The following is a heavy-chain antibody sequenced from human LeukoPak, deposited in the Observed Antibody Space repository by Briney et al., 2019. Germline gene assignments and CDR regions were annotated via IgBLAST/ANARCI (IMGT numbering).Heavy chain of an antibody. CDR2: VSFDGRSE. D-gene: IGHD2-21*01. Sequence: PGRSLRLSCAASGFIFSKYALHWVRQAPGKGLEWVAVVSFDGRSEYYADSVKGRFTISRDNAKNSLYLQMNSLRAEDTAVYYCARSAYVFVDAFDIWGQGTMVTVSS. CDR3: ARSAYVFVDAFDI. J-gene: IGHJ3*02. CDR1: GFIFSKYA. V-gene: IGHV3-30*04.